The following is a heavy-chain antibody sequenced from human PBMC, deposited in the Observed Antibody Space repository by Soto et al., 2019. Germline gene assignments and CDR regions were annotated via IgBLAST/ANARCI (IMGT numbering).Heavy chain of an antibody. D-gene: IGHD2-15*01. V-gene: IGHV3-21*01. CDR1: GFTFSSYS. CDR3: ARTGDCSGGSCPLGAFDI. CDR2: ISSSSSYI. J-gene: IGHJ3*02. Sequence: GVSLRLSCAASGFTFSSYSMNWVRQAPGKGLEWVSSISSSSSYIYYADSVKGRFTISRDNAKNSLYLQMNSLRAEDTAVYYCARTGDCSGGSCPLGAFDIWGQGTMVNVSS.